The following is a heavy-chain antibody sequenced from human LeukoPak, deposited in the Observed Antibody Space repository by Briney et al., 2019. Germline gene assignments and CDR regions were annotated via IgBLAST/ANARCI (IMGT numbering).Heavy chain of an antibody. CDR2: IITIFGAA. CDR3: AMVPVVPAATGGFWFDP. J-gene: IGHJ5*02. D-gene: IGHD2-2*01. V-gene: IGHV1-69*05. Sequence: ASVKVSCKASGGTFSSYAISWVRQAPGQGLEWMGGIITIFGAANYAQKFQGRVTLTTDESTSTAYMKLSSLRSEDTAVYYCAMVPVVPAATGGFWFDPWGQGTLVTVSS. CDR1: GGTFSSYA.